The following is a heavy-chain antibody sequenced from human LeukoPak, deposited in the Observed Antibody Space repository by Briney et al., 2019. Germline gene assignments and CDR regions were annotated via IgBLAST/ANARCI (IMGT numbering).Heavy chain of an antibody. CDR2: IKRDGSEK. CDR3: ARVPYYYGSGSYYPYFDY. J-gene: IGHJ4*02. Sequence: PGGSLRLSCAASGFTFSSYWMSWVRQAPGKGLEWVANIKRDGSEKYYVDSVKGRFTISRDNARNSLYLQMNSLRAEDTAVYYCARVPYYYGSGSYYPYFDYWGQGTLVTVSS. V-gene: IGHV3-7*01. CDR1: GFTFSSYW. D-gene: IGHD3-10*01.